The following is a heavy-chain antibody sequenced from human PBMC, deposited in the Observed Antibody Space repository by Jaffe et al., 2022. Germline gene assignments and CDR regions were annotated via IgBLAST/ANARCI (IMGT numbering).Heavy chain of an antibody. J-gene: IGHJ6*03. Sequence: EVQLVESGGGLVQPGGSLRLSCAASGFTVSSNYMSWVRQAPGKGLEWVSVIYSGGSTYYADSVKGRFTISRDNSKNTLYLQMNSLRAEDTAVYYCARADGVSYNTWRTYYYYMDVWGKGTTVTVSS. CDR3: ARADGVSYNTWRTYYYYMDV. CDR2: IYSGGST. CDR1: GFTVSSNY. D-gene: IGHD3-10*01. V-gene: IGHV3-66*02.